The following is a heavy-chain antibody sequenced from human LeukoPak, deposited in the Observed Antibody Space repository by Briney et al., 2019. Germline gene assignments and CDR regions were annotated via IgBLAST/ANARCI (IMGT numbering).Heavy chain of an antibody. J-gene: IGHJ4*02. CDR3: ARPTQYCSGGSCFDY. V-gene: IGHV3-33*01. D-gene: IGHD2-15*01. CDR1: GFTFSSYV. Sequence: QSGGSLRLSCAASGFTFSSYVMHWVRQAPGKGLEWVAVIWYDGSNKYYADSVKGRFTISRDNSKNTLYLQMNSLRAEDTAVYYCARPTQYCSGGSCFDYWGQGTLVTVSS. CDR2: IWYDGSNK.